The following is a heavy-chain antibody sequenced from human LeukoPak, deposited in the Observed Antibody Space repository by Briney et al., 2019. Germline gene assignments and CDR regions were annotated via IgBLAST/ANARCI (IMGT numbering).Heavy chain of an antibody. D-gene: IGHD1-26*01. CDR3: ARAFLHSGSCIDS. CDR1: GGSFSDYY. CDR2: ITHSGSA. V-gene: IGHV4-34*01. J-gene: IGHJ4*02. Sequence: SETLSLTCAVYGGSFSDYYWTWIRQPPGKGLEWIGEITHSGSANSSPSLKSRVTISVDTSKNQFSLQLSSVTAADTAMYYCARAFLHSGSCIDSWGQGTPVTVSS.